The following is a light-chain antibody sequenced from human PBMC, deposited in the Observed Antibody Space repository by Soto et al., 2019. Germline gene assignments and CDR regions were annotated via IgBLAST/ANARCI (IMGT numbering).Light chain of an antibody. Sequence: QSALTQPASASGSPGQSVTISCTGTSSDVGGYNYVSWYQQHPGKAPKLMIYDVSNRPSGVSNRFSGYKSGNTASLTIAGLQAEDEDADYCSSSSGSSTIVVFGGGTKVTVL. J-gene: IGLJ2*01. CDR3: SSSSGSSTIVV. CDR2: DVS. CDR1: SSDVGGYNY. V-gene: IGLV2-14*01.